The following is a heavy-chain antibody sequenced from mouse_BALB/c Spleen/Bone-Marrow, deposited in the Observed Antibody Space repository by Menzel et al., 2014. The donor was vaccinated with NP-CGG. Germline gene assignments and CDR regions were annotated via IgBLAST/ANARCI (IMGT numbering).Heavy chain of an antibody. CDR1: GYTFTDHA. J-gene: IGHJ4*01. CDR3: ARSGKVRNAMDY. D-gene: IGHD2-14*01. V-gene: IGHV1S137*01. Sequence: QVQLQQSGAKLVRPGVSVKISCKGSGYTFTDHAIHWVKRSHAKSLEWIGVISGYYGDAIYNQKFKVKATMTVDKSSSTAYMELARLTSEDSAIYYCARSGKVRNAMDYWGQGTSVTVSS. CDR2: ISGYYGDA.